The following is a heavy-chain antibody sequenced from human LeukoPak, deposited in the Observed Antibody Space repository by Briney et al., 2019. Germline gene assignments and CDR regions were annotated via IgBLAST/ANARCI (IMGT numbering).Heavy chain of an antibody. CDR1: GFTFSSYW. V-gene: IGHV3-74*01. Sequence: SGGSLRLSCAASGFTFSSYWMHWVRQAPGKGLVWVSRINTDGSSTSYADSVKGRFTISRDNAKNTLYLQMNSLRAEDTAVYYCAREDSGSYYNDYWGQGTPVTVSS. D-gene: IGHD1-26*01. CDR2: INTDGSST. J-gene: IGHJ4*02. CDR3: AREDSGSYYNDY.